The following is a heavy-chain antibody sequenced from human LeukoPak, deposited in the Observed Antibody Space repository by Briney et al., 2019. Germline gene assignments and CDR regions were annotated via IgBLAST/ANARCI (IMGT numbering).Heavy chain of an antibody. Sequence: ASVKVSCKASGYSFTAYDINWVRQAAGQGPEWMGWMNPDTGNTGYAQRFKGRVTITTDTSTNPAYMELSSLTSADTPVYFCARAPSRTTGWYDRRFDPWGQATHDTVSS. CDR1: GYSFTAYD. D-gene: IGHD6-19*01. V-gene: IGHV1-8*03. CDR3: ARAPSRTTGWYDRRFDP. CDR2: MNPDTGNT. J-gene: IGHJ5*02.